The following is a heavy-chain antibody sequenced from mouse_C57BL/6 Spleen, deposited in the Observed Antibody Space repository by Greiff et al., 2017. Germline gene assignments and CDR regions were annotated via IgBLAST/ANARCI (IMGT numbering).Heavy chain of an antibody. Sequence: QVQLQQSGAELVKPGASVKISCKASGYAFSSYWMNWVKQRPGKGLEWIGQIYPGDGDTNYNGKFKGKATLTADKSSSTAYMQLSSLTSEDSAVYFCARPSVVATGDDFDYWGQGTTLTVSS. V-gene: IGHV1-80*01. CDR3: ARPSVVATGDDFDY. D-gene: IGHD1-1*01. J-gene: IGHJ2*01. CDR2: IYPGDGDT. CDR1: GYAFSSYW.